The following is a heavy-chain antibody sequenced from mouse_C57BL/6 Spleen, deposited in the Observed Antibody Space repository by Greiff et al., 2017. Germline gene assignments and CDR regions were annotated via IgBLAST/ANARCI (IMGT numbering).Heavy chain of an antibody. CDR1: GYTFTGYW. CDR2: IFPGSGST. D-gene: IGHD2-1*01. CDR3: ARWGNWYWFAD. Sequence: VQLQQSGAELMKPGASVKLSCKATGYTFTGYWIDWVKQRPGHGLEWIGEIFPGSGSTNYNEKFKGKATLTVDTSSNTAYMQLSSLTTEDSAICYCARWGNWYWFADWGQGTRVTVSA. J-gene: IGHJ3*01. V-gene: IGHV1-9*01.